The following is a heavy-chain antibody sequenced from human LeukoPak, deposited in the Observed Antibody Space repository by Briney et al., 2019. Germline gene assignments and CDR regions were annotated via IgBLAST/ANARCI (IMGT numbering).Heavy chain of an antibody. CDR2: ISSSSNNI. J-gene: IGHJ4*02. Sequence: GGSLRLSCAASGFPFSSRTMFWVRQAPGKGLECVSHISSSSNNIYYADSVKGRFTISRDNAKNSLTPQMNSLRVEDTAVYYCARVGYSGHDYPLDHWGQGTLVTVSS. CDR3: ARVGYSGHDYPLDH. V-gene: IGHV3-48*01. CDR1: GFPFSSRT. D-gene: IGHD5-12*01.